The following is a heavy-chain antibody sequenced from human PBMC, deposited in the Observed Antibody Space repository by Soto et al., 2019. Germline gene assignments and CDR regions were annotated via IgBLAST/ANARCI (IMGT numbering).Heavy chain of an antibody. CDR2: INYRGTT. V-gene: IGHV4-39*01. CDR3: ARLVACNGGSCKFDP. J-gene: IGHJ5*02. CDR1: GGSVRSRSYF. D-gene: IGHD2-15*01. Sequence: QLQLQESGPGLVTPSETLSLTCTVSGGSVRSRSYFWAWVRQAPAKGVEWIGSINYRGTTVYSAYLKRRASISIDTSKTPFSLRLISVTAADTAVYYCARLVACNGGSCKFDPWGQGTLVTFPS.